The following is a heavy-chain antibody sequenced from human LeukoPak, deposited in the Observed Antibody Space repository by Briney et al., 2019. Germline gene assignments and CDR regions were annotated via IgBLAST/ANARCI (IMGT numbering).Heavy chain of an antibody. CDR3: ARALVGANGDY. J-gene: IGHJ4*02. CDR2: IYHSGST. Sequence: PSETLSLTCAVSGGSISSSNWWSWVRQPPGKGLEWIGEIYHSGSTNYNPSLKSRVTISVDTSKNQFSLKLSSVTAADTAVYYCARALVGANGDYWGQGTLVTVSS. CDR1: GGSISSSNW. D-gene: IGHD1-26*01. V-gene: IGHV4-4*02.